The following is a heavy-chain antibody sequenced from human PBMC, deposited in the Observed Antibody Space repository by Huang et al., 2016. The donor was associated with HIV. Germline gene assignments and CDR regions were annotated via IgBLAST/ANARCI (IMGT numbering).Heavy chain of an antibody. J-gene: IGHJ4*02. CDR3: ARSAYGDLDY. D-gene: IGHD4-17*01. CDR1: GYTFTNYD. V-gene: IGHV1-8*02. Sequence: QVHLVQSGAEVKKPGASVKVSCKASGYTFTNYDINWVRQAPGRGLEWMGWMNHNTGNTGFAQSFQGRVTMTRKTSITTAYMELTSLTSEDTAVYYCARSAYGDLDYWGLGTLVIVSS. CDR2: MNHNTGNT.